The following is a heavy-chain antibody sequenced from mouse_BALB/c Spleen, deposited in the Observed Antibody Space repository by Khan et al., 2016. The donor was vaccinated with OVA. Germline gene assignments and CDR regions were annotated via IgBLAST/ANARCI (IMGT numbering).Heavy chain of an antibody. CDR2: ISSAGDST. Sequence: EVQLVESGGDLVKPGGSLKLSCAASGFTFSSYGMSWVRPTPDKRLEWVATISSAGDSTYYPDNVKGRFTISRDNAKNTLYLQMSSLKSEDTAMFYCASHLTGSFAYGGQGTLVTVAA. CDR3: ASHLTGSFAY. CDR1: GFTFSSYG. D-gene: IGHD4-1*01. V-gene: IGHV5-6*01. J-gene: IGHJ3*01.